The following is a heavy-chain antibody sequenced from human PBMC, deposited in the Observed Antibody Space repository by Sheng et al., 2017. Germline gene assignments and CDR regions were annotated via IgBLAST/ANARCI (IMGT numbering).Heavy chain of an antibody. V-gene: IGHV3-66*02. J-gene: IGHJ3*02. CDR2: IYSGGST. CDR1: GFTVSSNY. CDR3: ARGELAVAGSGAFDI. Sequence: EVQLVESGGGLVQPGGSLRLSCAASGFTVSSNYMSWVRQAPGKGLEWVSVIYSGGSTYYADSVKGRFTISRDNSKNTLYLQMNSLRAEDTAVYYCARGELAVAGSGAFDIWGQGTMVTVSS. D-gene: IGHD6-19*01.